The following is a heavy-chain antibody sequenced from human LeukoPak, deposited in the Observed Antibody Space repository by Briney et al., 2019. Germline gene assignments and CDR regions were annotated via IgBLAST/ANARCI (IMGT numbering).Heavy chain of an antibody. D-gene: IGHD6-6*01. CDR1: GFTFSNAW. V-gene: IGHV3-15*01. CDR2: IKSESVGGAI. J-gene: IGHJ4*02. CDR3: AKGFYSSSSSYIDY. Sequence: GGSLRLSCAASGFTFSNAWMSWVRQAPGKGLEWVGRIKSESVGGAIDYAAPVKGRFTISRDDSRNTLYLQMNSLRAEDTAVYYCAKGFYSSSSSYIDYWGQGTLVTVSS.